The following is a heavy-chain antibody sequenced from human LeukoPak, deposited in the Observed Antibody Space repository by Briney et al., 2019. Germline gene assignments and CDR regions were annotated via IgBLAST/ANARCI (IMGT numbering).Heavy chain of an antibody. V-gene: IGHV4-4*07. CDR3: ATGESFDF. J-gene: IGHJ4*02. CDR2: LYTSGST. CDR1: VGSISDHW. D-gene: IGHD1-14*01. Sequence: SETLSLTCTVSVGSISDHWWNWIRQPAGKGLEWIGRLYTSGSTSYNPSLRSRVAMSIDTSKSQFSLILTSVTAADTAVYYCATGESFDFWGQGTLVTVSS.